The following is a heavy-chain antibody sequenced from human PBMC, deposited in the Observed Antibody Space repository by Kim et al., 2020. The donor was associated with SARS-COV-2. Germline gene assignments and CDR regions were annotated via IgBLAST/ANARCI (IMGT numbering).Heavy chain of an antibody. CDR1: GFTFSSYG. Sequence: GGSLRLSCAASGFTFSSYGMHWVRQAPGKGLEWVAVIWYDGSNKYYADSVKGRFTISRDNSKNTLYLQMNSLRAEDTAVYYCARDLGVAQYGMDVWGQGTTVTVSS. CDR3: ARDLGVAQYGMDV. J-gene: IGHJ6*02. CDR2: IWYDGSNK. V-gene: IGHV3-33*01. D-gene: IGHD3-3*01.